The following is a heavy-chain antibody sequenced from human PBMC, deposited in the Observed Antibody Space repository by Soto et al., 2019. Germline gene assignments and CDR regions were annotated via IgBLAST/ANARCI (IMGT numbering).Heavy chain of an antibody. J-gene: IGHJ5*02. D-gene: IGHD3-3*01. CDR3: AKGQRFSDWFDP. Sequence: QVQLQESGPGLVKPSETLSLTCTVTGGDISTYYWTWIRQPAGKGLEWIGRIYSSGSTKYNPSLKRRDTMALDTSKNQFSLRLSSVTAADTAVYYCAKGQRFSDWFDPWGQVTLVTVSS. CDR2: IYSSGST. V-gene: IGHV4-4*07. CDR1: GGDISTYY.